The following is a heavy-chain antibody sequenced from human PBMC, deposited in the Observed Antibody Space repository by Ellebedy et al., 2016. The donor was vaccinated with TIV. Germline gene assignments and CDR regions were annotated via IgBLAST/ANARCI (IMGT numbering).Heavy chain of an antibody. D-gene: IGHD3-10*01. CDR3: AKVPGGLLWFGELSNEYYFDC. Sequence: SLKISCSASGFTFSSYGMNWVRQAPGKGLEWVSGISWNSDNIGYADSVKGRFTISRDNAKNSLYLQMNSLSAEDTALYYCAKVPGGLLWFGELSNEYYFDCWGQGTLVTVSS. CDR2: ISWNSDNI. CDR1: GFTFSSYG. V-gene: IGHV3-9*01. J-gene: IGHJ4*02.